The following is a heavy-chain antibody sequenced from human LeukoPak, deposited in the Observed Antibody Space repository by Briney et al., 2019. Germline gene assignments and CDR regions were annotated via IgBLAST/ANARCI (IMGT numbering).Heavy chain of an antibody. CDR1: GGSISSNNW. V-gene: IGHV4-4*02. Sequence: SGTLSLTCAFFGGSISSNNWWSWVRQPPGKGLEWIGEIYHSGSTNYNPSLKSRVTISVDKSQNQFSLKLSSVTAADTAVYYCARRGYYYDSSHYYYFDYWGQGTLVTVSS. D-gene: IGHD3-22*01. J-gene: IGHJ4*02. CDR2: IYHSGST. CDR3: ARRGYYYDSSHYYYFDY.